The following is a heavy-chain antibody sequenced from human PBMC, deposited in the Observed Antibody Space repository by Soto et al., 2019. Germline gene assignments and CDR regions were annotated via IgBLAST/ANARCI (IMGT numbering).Heavy chain of an antibody. J-gene: IGHJ4*02. CDR3: ASGEYYYDSSGYPEY. Sequence: QVQLVQSGAGVKKPGASVKVSCKASGYTFTSYYMHWVRQAPGQGLEWMGIINPSGGSTSYAQKFQGRVTMTRDTSTSTVYMELSSLRSEDTAVYYCASGEYYYDSSGYPEYWGQGTLVTVSS. CDR2: INPSGGST. V-gene: IGHV1-46*01. D-gene: IGHD3-22*01. CDR1: GYTFTSYY.